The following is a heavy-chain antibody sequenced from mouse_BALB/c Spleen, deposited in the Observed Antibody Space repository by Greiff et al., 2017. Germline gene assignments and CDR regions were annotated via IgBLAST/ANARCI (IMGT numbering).Heavy chain of an antibody. V-gene: IGHV1-87*01. CDR2: IYPGDGDT. Sequence: QVQLKQSGAELARPGASVKLSCKASGYTFTSYWMQWVKQRPGQGLEWIGAIYPGDGDTRYTQKFKGKATLTADKSSSTAYMQLSSLASEDSAVYYCAMGVGPDYWGQGTTLTVSS. J-gene: IGHJ2*01. CDR1: GYTFTSYW. CDR3: AMGVGPDY.